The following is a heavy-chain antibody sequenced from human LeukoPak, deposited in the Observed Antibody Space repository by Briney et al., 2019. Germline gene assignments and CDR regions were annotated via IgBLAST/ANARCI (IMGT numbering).Heavy chain of an antibody. Sequence: PGGSLRLSCAAPGFTVSSNYMSWVRQAPGKGLEWVSVIYSGGSTYYADSVKGRFTISRDNSKNTLYLQMNSLRAEDTAVYYCARAGYDSSGYYFPFDYWGQGTLVTVSS. CDR2: IYSGGST. J-gene: IGHJ4*02. V-gene: IGHV3-53*01. CDR1: GFTVSSNY. CDR3: ARAGYDSSGYYFPFDY. D-gene: IGHD3-22*01.